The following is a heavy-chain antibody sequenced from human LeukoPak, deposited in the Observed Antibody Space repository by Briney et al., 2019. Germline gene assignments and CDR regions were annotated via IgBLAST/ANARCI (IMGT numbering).Heavy chain of an antibody. J-gene: IGHJ5*02. CDR2: ISTGGGST. V-gene: IGHV3-23*01. D-gene: IGHD2-15*01. CDR3: AKEVVATGRWFDP. Sequence: PGGSLGLSCAASGFTFSFYAMSWVRQAPGKGLEWVSGISTGGGSTYYADSVKGRFTISRDNSKNTLYLQMNSLRAEDTAVYYCAKEVVATGRWFDPWGQGTLVTVSS. CDR1: GFTFSFYA.